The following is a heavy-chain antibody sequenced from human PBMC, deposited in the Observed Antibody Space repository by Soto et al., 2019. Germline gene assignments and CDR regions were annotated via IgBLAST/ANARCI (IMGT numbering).Heavy chain of an antibody. D-gene: IGHD3-22*01. CDR2: ISGSGGST. CDR3: ARYPFYDSSGYTDY. V-gene: IGHV3-23*01. Sequence: GGSLRLSCAASGFTFSSYAMSWVRQAPGKGLEWVSAISGSGGSTYYADSVKGRFTISRDNSKNTLYLQMNSLRAEDTGVYYCARYPFYDSSGYTDYWGQGTLVTVSS. J-gene: IGHJ4*02. CDR1: GFTFSSYA.